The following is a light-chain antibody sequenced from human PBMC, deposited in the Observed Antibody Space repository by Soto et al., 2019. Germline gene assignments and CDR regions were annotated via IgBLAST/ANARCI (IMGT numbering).Light chain of an antibody. J-gene: IGLJ3*02. CDR1: SSNIGNNY. V-gene: IGLV1-51*02. CDR3: GTWDSSLSQGV. CDR2: ENN. Sequence: QSVLTQSPSVSAAPGQKVTISCSGSSSNIGNNYVSWYQQLPGTAPKLLIYENNKRPSGIPDRFSGSKSGTSATLGITGLQTGDEADYYCGTWDSSLSQGVFGGGTKLTVL.